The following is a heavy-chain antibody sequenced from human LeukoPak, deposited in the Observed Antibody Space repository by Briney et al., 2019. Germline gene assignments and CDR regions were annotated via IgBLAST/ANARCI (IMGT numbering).Heavy chain of an antibody. CDR3: ARYHMITFGGVIVSQGEYFDY. J-gene: IGHJ4*02. CDR1: GGSISSYY. D-gene: IGHD3-16*02. Sequence: PSETLSLTCTVSGGSISSYYWSWIRQPPGKGLEWIGYIYYSGSTNYNPSLKSRVTISVDTSKNQFSLKLSSVTAADTAVYYCARYHMITFGGVIVSQGEYFDYWGQGTLVTVSS. CDR2: IYYSGST. V-gene: IGHV4-59*08.